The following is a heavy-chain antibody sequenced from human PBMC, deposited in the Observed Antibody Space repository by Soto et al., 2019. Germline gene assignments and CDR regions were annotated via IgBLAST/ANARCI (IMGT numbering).Heavy chain of an antibody. CDR2: IKSKTDGGTT. CDR3: TTDPKGVVVPAAIDRRAYYFDY. CDR1: GFTSSNAW. J-gene: IGHJ4*02. D-gene: IGHD2-2*01. Sequence: GGSLRLSCAASGFTSSNAWMSWVRQAPGKGLEWVGRIKSKTDGGTTDYAAPVKGRFTISRDDSKNTLYLQMNSLKTEDTAVYYCTTDPKGVVVPAAIDRRAYYFDYWGQGTLVTVSS. V-gene: IGHV3-15*01.